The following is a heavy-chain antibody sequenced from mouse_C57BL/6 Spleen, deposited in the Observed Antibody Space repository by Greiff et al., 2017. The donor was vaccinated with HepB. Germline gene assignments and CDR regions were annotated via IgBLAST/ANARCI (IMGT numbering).Heavy chain of an antibody. D-gene: IGHD1-1*01. J-gene: IGHJ2*01. CDR2: IHPNSGRT. V-gene: IGHV1-64*01. CDR1: GYTFTSYW. CDR3: ARWSTTVVAGG. Sequence: QVQLQQPGAELVKPGASVKLSCKASGYTFTSYWMHWVKQRPGQGLEWIGMIHPNSGRTNYNEKFKSKATLTVDKSSSPAYMQLSSLTSEDSAVYYCARWSTTVVAGGWGQGTTLTVSS.